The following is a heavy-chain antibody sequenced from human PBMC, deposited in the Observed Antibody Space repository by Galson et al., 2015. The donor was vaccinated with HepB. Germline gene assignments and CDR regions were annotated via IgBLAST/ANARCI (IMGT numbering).Heavy chain of an antibody. CDR1: GFTFSSYW. J-gene: IGHJ4*02. Sequence: SLRLSCAASGFTFSSYWMSWVRQAPGKGLEWVANIKQDGSEKYYVDSVKGRFTISRGNAKNSLYLQMNSLRAEDTAVCYCARVWGYGSGSYYLDYWGQGTLVTVSS. CDR2: IKQDGSEK. V-gene: IGHV3-7*03. CDR3: ARVWGYGSGSYYLDY. D-gene: IGHD3-10*01.